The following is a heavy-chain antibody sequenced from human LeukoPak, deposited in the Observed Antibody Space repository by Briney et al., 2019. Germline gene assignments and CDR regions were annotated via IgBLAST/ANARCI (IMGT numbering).Heavy chain of an antibody. CDR2: IIPIFGTA. Sequence: SVKVSCKASGGTFSSYAISWVRQAPGHGLEWMGGIIPIFGTANYAQKFQGRVTITTDESTSTAYMELSSLRSEDTAVYYCARGPYRSLGLFDPWGQGTLVTVSS. J-gene: IGHJ5*02. CDR3: ARGPYRSLGLFDP. V-gene: IGHV1-69*05. CDR1: GGTFSSYA. D-gene: IGHD3-16*01.